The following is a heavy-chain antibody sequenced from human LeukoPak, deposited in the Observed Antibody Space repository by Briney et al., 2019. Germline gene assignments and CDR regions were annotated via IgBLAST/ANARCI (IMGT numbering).Heavy chain of an antibody. CDR3: AKGGRITAVLPFDY. J-gene: IGHJ4*02. V-gene: IGHV3-23*01. CDR2: ISGSGGST. Sequence: GGSLTLSCAASGFTFSSYVMSWVRQAPGKGLEWVSAISGSGGSTYYADSVKGRFTISKDNSKNTLYLQVSSLRAEDTAVYRCAKGGRITAVLPFDYWGQGTLVTVSS. CDR1: GFTFSSYV. D-gene: IGHD6-13*01.